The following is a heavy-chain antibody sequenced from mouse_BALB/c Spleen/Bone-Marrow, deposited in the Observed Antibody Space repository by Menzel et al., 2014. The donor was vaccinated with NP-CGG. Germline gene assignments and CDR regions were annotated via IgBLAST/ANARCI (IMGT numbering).Heavy chain of an antibody. Sequence: QVQLQQPGAELVRPGASVTLSRKASGYTFXDYEMHWVKQTPVHGLEWIGTLDPETGGTAYNQKFKDMATLTADKSSTTAYMELRSLTSEDSAVYYCANWGYYAMDYWGQGISVTVSS. CDR3: ANWGYYAMDY. V-gene: IGHV1-15*01. CDR2: LDPETGGT. J-gene: IGHJ4*01. CDR1: GYTFXDYE. D-gene: IGHD4-1*01.